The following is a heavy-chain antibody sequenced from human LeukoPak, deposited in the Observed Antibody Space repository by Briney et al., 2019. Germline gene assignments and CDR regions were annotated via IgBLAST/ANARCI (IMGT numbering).Heavy chain of an antibody. V-gene: IGHV4-4*07. CDR1: GGSISSYY. J-gene: IGHJ4*02. Sequence: SETLSLTCNVSGGSISSYYWSWIRQPAGKGLEWIGRIYTSGSTNYNPSLKSRVTISVDKSKNQFSLKLSSVTAADTAVYYCARDIRCSGGSCYGIDYWGEGTLVTVSS. D-gene: IGHD2-15*01. CDR3: ARDIRCSGGSCYGIDY. CDR2: IYTSGST.